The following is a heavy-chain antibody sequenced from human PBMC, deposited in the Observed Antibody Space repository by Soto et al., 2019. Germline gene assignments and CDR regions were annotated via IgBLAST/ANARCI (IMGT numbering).Heavy chain of an antibody. D-gene: IGHD2-2*01. V-gene: IGHV3-73*01. CDR3: VSEGCRRTGCYSLEL. J-gene: IGHJ4*02. Sequence: EAQLVQSGGGLVQPGGSLQLSCAASGFTFGGSPVHWVRQASGKGLAWVGRIRSDSASSAIAYAASVRGSFTPSRADSKHTAYLQVNSLEVEDTDLYYCVSEGCRRTGCYSLELWGQGTLVTVSS. CDR2: IRSDSASSAI. CDR1: GFTFGGSP.